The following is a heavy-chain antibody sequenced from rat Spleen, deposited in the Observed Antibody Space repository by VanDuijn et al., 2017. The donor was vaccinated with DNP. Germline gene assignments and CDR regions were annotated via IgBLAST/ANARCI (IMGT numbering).Heavy chain of an antibody. V-gene: IGHV2-32*01. J-gene: IGHJ3*01. CDR3: TRDRPNYGGYSDIWFAY. CDR1: GFSVTGYH. CDR2: MWSDGDT. Sequence: QVQLKESGPGLVQPSQTLSLTCTVSGFSVTGYHVHWVRQPPGKGLEWMGVMWSDGDTSYNSALKSRLSISRDTSKSQVFLKMNSLQTEDTAIYFCTRDRPNYGGYSDIWFAYWGQGTLVTVSS. D-gene: IGHD1-11*01.